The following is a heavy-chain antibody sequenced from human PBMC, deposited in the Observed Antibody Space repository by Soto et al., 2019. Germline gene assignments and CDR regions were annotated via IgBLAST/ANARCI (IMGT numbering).Heavy chain of an antibody. J-gene: IGHJ6*02. Sequence: SETLSLTCTVSGGSISSYYWTWIRQPPGKGLEWIGYIYYSGSTNYNPSLKSRVTISVATSKTQFSLKLSSVTAADTAVYYCARAYNYVILTGPQGLFDGMDVWGQGTTVTVSS. V-gene: IGHV4-59*08. D-gene: IGHD3-9*01. CDR3: ARAYNYVILTGPQGLFDGMDV. CDR2: IYYSGST. CDR1: GGSISSYY.